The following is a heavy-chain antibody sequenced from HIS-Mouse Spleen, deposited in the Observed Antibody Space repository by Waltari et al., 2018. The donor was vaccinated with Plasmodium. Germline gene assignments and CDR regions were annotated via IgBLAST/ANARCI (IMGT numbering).Heavy chain of an antibody. D-gene: IGHD6-19*01. CDR2: NSPYNGNT. V-gene: IGHV1-18*01. J-gene: IGHJ3*02. Sequence: QVQLVQSGAEVTKPGASVKVSCKSSGYIFTTYGISWVRQAPGQGLEWMGWNSPYNGNTNFAQKLQGRVTMTTDTSTSTAYMELRSLRSDDTAVYYCARGSAGDAFDIWGQGTMVTVSS. CDR1: GYIFTTYG. CDR3: ARGSAGDAFDI.